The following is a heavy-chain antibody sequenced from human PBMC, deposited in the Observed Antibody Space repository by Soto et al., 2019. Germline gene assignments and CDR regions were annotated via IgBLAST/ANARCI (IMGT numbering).Heavy chain of an antibody. V-gene: IGHV3-23*01. CDR2: ISGSGGTT. J-gene: IGHJ4*02. Sequence: EVQLLESGGGLVQPGGSLRLSCVASGFTFSSYAMRWVRQAPGKGLEWVSAISGSGGTTYYADSVRDRFSISRDNSKNTLYLQMNSLRAEDTAVYYCAKAPRWTGTSRYWGQGTLVTVSS. CDR1: GFTFSSYA. D-gene: IGHD1-7*01. CDR3: AKAPRWTGTSRY.